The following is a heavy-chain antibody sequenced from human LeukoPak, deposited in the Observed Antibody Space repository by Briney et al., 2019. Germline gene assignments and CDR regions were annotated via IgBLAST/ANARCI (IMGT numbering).Heavy chain of an antibody. D-gene: IGHD5-24*01. CDR1: GFTFDDYA. CDR2: ISGDGGST. J-gene: IGHJ4*02. CDR3: AKDQGRSVEVATIEFWAFDY. V-gene: IGHV3-43*02. Sequence: QPGGSLRLSCAASGFTFDDYAMHWVRQAPGKGLEWVSLISGDGGSTYYADSVKGRFTISRDNSKNTLYLQMNSLRAEDTAVYYCAKDQGRSVEVATIEFWAFDYWGQGTLVTVSS.